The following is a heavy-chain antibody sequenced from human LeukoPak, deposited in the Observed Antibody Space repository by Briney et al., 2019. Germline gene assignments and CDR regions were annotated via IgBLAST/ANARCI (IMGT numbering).Heavy chain of an antibody. D-gene: IGHD4-23*01. J-gene: IGHJ4*02. CDR3: ARAYYYGGNPRYFDY. Sequence: GGSPRLSCAASGFTFSSYAMSWVRQAPGKGLEWVSSISISGGRTYYADSVKGRFIISRDTSNNTLYLQMNSLRAEDTAVYYCARAYYYGGNPRYFDYWGQGTLVTVSS. CDR1: GFTFSSYA. CDR2: ISISGGRT. V-gene: IGHV3-23*01.